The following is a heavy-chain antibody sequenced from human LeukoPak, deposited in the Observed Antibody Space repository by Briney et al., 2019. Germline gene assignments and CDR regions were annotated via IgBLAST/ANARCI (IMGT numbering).Heavy chain of an antibody. CDR1: GFTFSSYA. Sequence: PGGSLRLSCAASGFTFSSYAMSWVRQAPGKGLEWVSTISGSGGNTYYADSVKGRFTISRDNSKNTLYLQMSSLRAEDTAVYYCAKDRGRYYDSSGYYWGYYFDSWGQGILVTVST. D-gene: IGHD3-22*01. CDR3: AKDRGRYYDSSGYYWGYYFDS. V-gene: IGHV3-23*01. CDR2: ISGSGGNT. J-gene: IGHJ4*02.